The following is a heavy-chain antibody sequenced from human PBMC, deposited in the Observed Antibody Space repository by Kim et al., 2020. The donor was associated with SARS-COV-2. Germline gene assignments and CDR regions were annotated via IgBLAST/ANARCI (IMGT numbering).Heavy chain of an antibody. J-gene: IGHJ4*02. Sequence: ASVKVSCKASGYTFTSYYMHWVRQAPGQGLEWMGIINPSGGSTSYAQKFQGRVTMTRDTSTSTVYMELSSLRSEDTAVYYCARTTVTTEVKGGWGNDYWGQGTLVTVSS. V-gene: IGHV1-46*01. CDR3: ARTTVTTEVKGGWGNDY. D-gene: IGHD4-17*01. CDR1: GYTFTSYY. CDR2: INPSGGST.